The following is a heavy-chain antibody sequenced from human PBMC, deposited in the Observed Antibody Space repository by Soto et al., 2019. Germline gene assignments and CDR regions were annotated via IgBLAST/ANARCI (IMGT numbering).Heavy chain of an antibody. V-gene: IGHV1-69*02. J-gene: IGHJ6*02. CDR3: ARRRYCGVDCYTHYYYGRDV. CDR2: IIPVLGVT. CDR1: GATFSSYT. D-gene: IGHD2-21*02. Sequence: QVQLVQSGPEVKKPGSSVRISCRSGGATFSSYTVSWVRQTPGQGLEWLGRIIPVLGVTNYSRKFKGRMTITAAKSKTTAHMELSSLKSEDTARYYCARRRYCGVDCYTHYYYGRDVWGQGTSVIVSS.